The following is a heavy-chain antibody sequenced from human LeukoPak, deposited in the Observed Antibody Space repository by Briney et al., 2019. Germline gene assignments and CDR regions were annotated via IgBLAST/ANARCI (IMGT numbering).Heavy chain of an antibody. CDR3: ARDGYSYETYGMDV. CDR1: GFTFSSYS. V-gene: IGHV3-21*01. D-gene: IGHD5-18*01. CDR2: ISSSSSYI. Sequence: GGSLRLSCAASGFTFSSYSMNWVRQAPGKGLEWVSSISSSSSYIYYADSVKGRFTISRDNAKNSLYLQMNSLRAEDTAVYYCARDGYSYETYGMDVWGQGTTVTVSS. J-gene: IGHJ6*02.